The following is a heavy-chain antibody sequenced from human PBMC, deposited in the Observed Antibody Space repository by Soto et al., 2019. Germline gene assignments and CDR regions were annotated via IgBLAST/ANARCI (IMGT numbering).Heavy chain of an antibody. D-gene: IGHD6-19*01. CDR2: IYWDDDK. CDR3: AHRPNGGWLDY. CDR1: GFSLSTSGVS. J-gene: IGHJ4*02. Sequence: QITLKESGPTLVKPTQTLTLTCTFSGFSLSTSGVSVGRIRQPPGKALEWLALIYWDDDKRYSPSLKSRLTITKDTSKNQVVLTMTNMDPVDTATYYCAHRPNGGWLDYWGQGTLVTVSS. V-gene: IGHV2-5*02.